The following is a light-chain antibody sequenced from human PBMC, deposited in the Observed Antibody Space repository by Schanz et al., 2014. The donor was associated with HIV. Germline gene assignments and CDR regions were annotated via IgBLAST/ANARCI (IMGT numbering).Light chain of an antibody. V-gene: IGKV3-20*01. CDR2: GAS. Sequence: ENVLTQSPATLSVSPGERATLSCRASQSVSSNLAWYQQKPGQAPRLLIYGASTRATGVPDRFSGSGSGTDFTLTISRLDPDDFAVYFCQLYGTSPSLTFGGGAKVEIK. CDR3: QLYGTSPSLT. J-gene: IGKJ4*01. CDR1: QSVSSN.